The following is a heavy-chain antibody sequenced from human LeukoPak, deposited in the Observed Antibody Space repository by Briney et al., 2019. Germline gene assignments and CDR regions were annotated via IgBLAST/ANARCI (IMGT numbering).Heavy chain of an antibody. Sequence: SETLSLTCTVSGYSISSGYYWGWIRQPPGKGLEWIGSIYHSGSTYYNPSLKSRVTISVDTSKNQFSLKLSSVTAADTAVYYCARGYDSSGYIYYYYYMDVWGKGTTVTVSS. CDR2: IYHSGST. J-gene: IGHJ6*03. D-gene: IGHD3-22*01. CDR1: GYSISSGYY. V-gene: IGHV4-38-2*02. CDR3: ARGYDSSGYIYYYYYMDV.